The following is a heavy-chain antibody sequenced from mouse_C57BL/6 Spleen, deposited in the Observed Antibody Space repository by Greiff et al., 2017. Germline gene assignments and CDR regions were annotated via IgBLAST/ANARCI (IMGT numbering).Heavy chain of an antibody. Sequence: EVKLVESEGGLVQPGSSMKLSCTASGFTFSDYYMAWVRQVPEKGLEWVANINYDGSSTYYLDSLKSRFIISRDNAKNILYLQMSSLKSEDTATYYCARGSGAWFAYWGQGILVTVSA. D-gene: IGHD1-3*01. CDR1: GFTFSDYY. CDR3: ARGSGAWFAY. CDR2: INYDGSST. V-gene: IGHV5-16*01. J-gene: IGHJ3*01.